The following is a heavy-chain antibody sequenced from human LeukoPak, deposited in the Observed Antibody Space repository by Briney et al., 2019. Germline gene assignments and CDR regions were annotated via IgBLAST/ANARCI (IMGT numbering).Heavy chain of an antibody. CDR3: ARYVVVTSKFYFDY. J-gene: IGHJ4*02. V-gene: IGHV4-39*01. CDR1: GGSISSSGYL. Sequence: SETLSLTCTVSGGSISSSGYLWGWIRQSPGKGLEWIATIYYSGTAYFNSSLKGRVTISVDTSQNQFSLKLTSVTAADTAIYYCARYVVVTSKFYFDYWGQGTLVTVSS. CDR2: IYYSGTA. D-gene: IGHD2-21*02.